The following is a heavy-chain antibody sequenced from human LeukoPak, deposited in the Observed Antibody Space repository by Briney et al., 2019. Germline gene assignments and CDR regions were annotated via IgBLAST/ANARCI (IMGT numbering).Heavy chain of an antibody. CDR1: GFTFTSYA. CDR2: ISSSVSLT. D-gene: IGHD3-9*01. V-gene: IGHV3-23*01. CDR3: AKAVGFYWYLHY. J-gene: IGHJ4*02. Sequence: GGSLRLSCAASGFTFTSYARTWVRQAPGKGLEWVSAISSSVSLTYYADAVKGRFTVSRDNSKNTLYLQMNSLRAEDTAVFYCAKAVGFYWYLHYWGQGTLVTVSS.